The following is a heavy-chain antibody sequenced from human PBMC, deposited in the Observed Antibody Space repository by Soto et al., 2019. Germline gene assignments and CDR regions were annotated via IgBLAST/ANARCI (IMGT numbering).Heavy chain of an antibody. J-gene: IGHJ3*02. Sequence: SETLSLTCTVSGGSNSSGGYYWSWIRQHPGKGLEWIGYIYYSGSTYYNPSLKSRVTISVDTSKNQFSLKLSSVTAADTAVYYCARFYMVRGVMGAFDIWGQETMVTVSS. CDR1: GGSNSSGGYY. CDR3: ARFYMVRGVMGAFDI. CDR2: IYYSGST. D-gene: IGHD3-10*01. V-gene: IGHV4-31*03.